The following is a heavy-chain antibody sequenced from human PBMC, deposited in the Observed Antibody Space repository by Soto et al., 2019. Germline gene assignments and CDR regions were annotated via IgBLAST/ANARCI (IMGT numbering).Heavy chain of an antibody. CDR2: IKPDSGGT. CDR1: GYTFTGYY. J-gene: IGHJ6*02. Sequence: QVQLVQSGAEVKKPGASVKVSCKTSGYTFTGYYMHWVRQAPGQGLEYMGWIKPDSGGTNYAQNFQGRVTMTRDRPISTVDVDVSRLTYVEAAVYYFATTSRSWNYYGMYVWGQGTTVTVSS. V-gene: IGHV1-2*02. D-gene: IGHD2-2*01. CDR3: ATTSRSWNYYGMYV.